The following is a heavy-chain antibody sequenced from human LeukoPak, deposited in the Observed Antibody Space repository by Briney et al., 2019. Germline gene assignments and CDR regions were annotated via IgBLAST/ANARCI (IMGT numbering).Heavy chain of an antibody. V-gene: IGHV4-59*08. Sequence: TTSETLSLTCTVSSGSISSYYWSWIRQPPGKGLEWIGSIYHSGSTYYNPSLKSRVTISVDTSKNQFSLKLSSVTAADTAVYYCARVDSSGYYLFDYWGQGTLVTVSS. CDR1: SGSISSYY. J-gene: IGHJ4*02. CDR2: IYHSGST. D-gene: IGHD3-22*01. CDR3: ARVDSSGYYLFDY.